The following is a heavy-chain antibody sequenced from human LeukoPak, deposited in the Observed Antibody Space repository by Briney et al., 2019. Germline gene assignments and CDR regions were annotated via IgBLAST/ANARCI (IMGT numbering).Heavy chain of an antibody. CDR2: IYYSGST. Sequence: SETLSLTCTVSGGSISSSSYYWGWIRQPPGKGLEWIGSIYYSGSTYYNPSLKSRVTISVDTSKNQFSLKLSSVTAADTAVYYCARDWKETYYDILTGYYGTDVFDYWGQGTLVTVSS. V-gene: IGHV4-39*07. J-gene: IGHJ4*02. CDR1: GGSISSSSYY. CDR3: ARDWKETYYDILTGYYGTDVFDY. D-gene: IGHD3-9*01.